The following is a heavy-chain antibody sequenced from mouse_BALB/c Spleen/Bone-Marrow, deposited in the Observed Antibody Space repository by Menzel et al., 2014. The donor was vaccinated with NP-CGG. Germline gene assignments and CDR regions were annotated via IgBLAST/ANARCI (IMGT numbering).Heavy chain of an antibody. CDR3: TRYPYYYGSRNYYAMDY. J-gene: IGHJ4*01. D-gene: IGHD1-1*01. CDR2: IYPGNSDT. Sequence: EVQLQQSGTVLARPGASVKMSCKASGYTFTSYWMHWVKQRPGQGLEWIGAIYPGNSDTSYNQKFKGKAKLTAVTSTSTAYMELSSLTNEDSAVYYCTRYPYYYGSRNYYAMDYWGQRTSVTVSS. V-gene: IGHV1-5*01. CDR1: GYTFTSYW.